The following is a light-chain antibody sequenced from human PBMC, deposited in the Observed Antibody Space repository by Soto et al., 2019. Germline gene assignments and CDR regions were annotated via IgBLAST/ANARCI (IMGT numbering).Light chain of an antibody. CDR3: SSYTSSSTYYV. CDR1: SGDVGGYNY. Sequence: LTHPPSVSGSPGQPITIAATGTSGDVGGYNYVSWYQQHPGKAPKLMIYDVSNRPSGVSNRFSGSKSGNTASLTISGLQAEDEADYYCSSYTSSSTYYVFGTGTKVTVL. J-gene: IGLJ1*01. V-gene: IGLV2-14*01. CDR2: DVS.